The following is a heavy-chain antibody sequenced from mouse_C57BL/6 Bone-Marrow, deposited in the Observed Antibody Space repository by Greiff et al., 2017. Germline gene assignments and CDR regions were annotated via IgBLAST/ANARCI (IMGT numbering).Heavy chain of an antibody. J-gene: IGHJ2*01. Sequence: VQLQQPGAELVMPGASVTLSCKASGYTFPSYWMHWVKQRPGQGLEWIGEIDPSDSYTNYNQKFKGKSTLTVDNSSSTAYMQLSSLTSEVAAVYDCERKGLNWDYFDYWGQGTTLTVSS. CDR3: ERKGLNWDYFDY. CDR1: GYTFPSYW. CDR2: IDPSDSYT. D-gene: IGHD4-1*01. V-gene: IGHV1-69*01.